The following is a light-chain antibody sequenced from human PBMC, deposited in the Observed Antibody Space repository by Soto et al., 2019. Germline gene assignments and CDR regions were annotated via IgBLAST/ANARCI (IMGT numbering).Light chain of an antibody. Sequence: DIQMTQSPSSLSDSVRDRVTFTGRASQTSATYINWYQQKSGSAPRLLIYEASGLQSGVPSRFSGSGSGTHFVLTISSLQPDDFTTYYCQDYNIYSEPFGQGAKVDIK. CDR1: QTSATY. CDR3: QDYNIYSEP. J-gene: IGKJ1*01. CDR2: EAS. V-gene: IGKV1-39*01.